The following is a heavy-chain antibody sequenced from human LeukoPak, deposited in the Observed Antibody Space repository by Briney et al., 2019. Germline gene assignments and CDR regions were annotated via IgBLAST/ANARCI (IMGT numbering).Heavy chain of an antibody. CDR1: GFTFSSYA. Sequence: GGSLRLSCAASGFTFSSYAMHWVRQAPGKGLEWVAVISYDGSNKYYADSVKGRFTISRDNSKNTLYLQMNSLRAEDTAVYYCARDLPYYDSSGYRPYDAFDIWGQGTMVTVSS. J-gene: IGHJ3*02. CDR3: ARDLPYYDSSGYRPYDAFDI. D-gene: IGHD3-22*01. CDR2: ISYDGSNK. V-gene: IGHV3-30-3*01.